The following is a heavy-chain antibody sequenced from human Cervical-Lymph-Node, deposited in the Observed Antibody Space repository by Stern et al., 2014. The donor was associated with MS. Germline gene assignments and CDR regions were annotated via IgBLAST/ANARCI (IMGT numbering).Heavy chain of an antibody. CDR2: IYNSGAT. D-gene: IGHD1-26*01. V-gene: IGHV4-61*02. Sequence: QVQLQESGPGLVKPSQTLSLTCTVSGASISSGTYYWSWIRQPAGKGLEWIGRIYNSGATNYNPSPKSRVTISLDTSKNLFSLKLPSVTAADTAVYYCARDDALGPTRYHYAMDVWGQGTTVTVSS. CDR1: GASISSGTYY. J-gene: IGHJ6*02. CDR3: ARDDALGPTRYHYAMDV.